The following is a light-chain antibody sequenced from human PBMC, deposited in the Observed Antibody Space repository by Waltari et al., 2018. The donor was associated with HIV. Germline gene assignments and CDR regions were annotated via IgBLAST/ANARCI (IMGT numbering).Light chain of an antibody. CDR1: NTDIGSFYL. CDR3: SSYSTLKTIL. Sequence: QSALTQPASVSGSPGQSVTISCTGGNTDIGSFYLVSWYQQRSGEAPQLILFGVTSRPSGVYSRFYGVKSGHTASLTISGLHEGDEAYEFGSSYSTLKTILFGGGTKLTV. V-gene: IGLV2-14*03. CDR2: GVT. J-gene: IGLJ3*02.